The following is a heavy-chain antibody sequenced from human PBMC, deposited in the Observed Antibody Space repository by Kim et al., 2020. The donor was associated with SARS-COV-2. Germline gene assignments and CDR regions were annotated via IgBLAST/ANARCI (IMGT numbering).Heavy chain of an antibody. CDR1: GFIVSNHW. CDR3: VRGHVAEDL. V-gene: IGHV3-7*01. Sequence: GGSLRLSCAASGFIVSNHWMTWVRQAPGKGREWVASVKQDGRVKEYVDSVMGRFNISRDAAKNSVFLQMNSLRVEDTALYYCVRGHVAEDLGGKGTLVTV. D-gene: IGHD2-21*01. CDR2: VKQDGRVK. J-gene: IGHJ5*02.